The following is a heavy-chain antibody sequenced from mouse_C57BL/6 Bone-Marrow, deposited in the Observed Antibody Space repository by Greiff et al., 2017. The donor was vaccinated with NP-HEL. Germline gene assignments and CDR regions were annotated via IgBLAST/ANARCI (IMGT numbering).Heavy chain of an antibody. CDR3: ARYDGYCSAWFAY. CDR2: INPSNGGT. CDR1: GYTFTSYW. V-gene: IGHV1-53*01. D-gene: IGHD2-3*01. Sequence: VQLQQPGTELVKPGASVKLSCKASGYTFTSYWMHWVKQRPGQGLEWIGNINPSNGGTNYNEKFKSKATLTVDKSSSTAYMQLSSLTSEDSAVYYCARYDGYCSAWFAYWGQGTLVTVSA. J-gene: IGHJ3*01.